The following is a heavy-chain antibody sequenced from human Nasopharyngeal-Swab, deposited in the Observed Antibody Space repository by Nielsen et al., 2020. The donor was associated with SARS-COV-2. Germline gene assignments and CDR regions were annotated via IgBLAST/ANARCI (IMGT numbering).Heavy chain of an antibody. CDR3: ARAGVGSGSYYWS. V-gene: IGHV3-7*01. CDR2: IKQDGSEN. D-gene: IGHD3-10*01. CDR1: GFTFSSYW. Sequence: GESLKISCAASGFTFSSYWMSWVRQAPGKGLEWVANIKQDGSENYYVDSVKGRFTISRDNAKNSLYLQMNSLRAEDTAVYYCARAGVGSGSYYWSWGQGTLVTVSS. J-gene: IGHJ4*02.